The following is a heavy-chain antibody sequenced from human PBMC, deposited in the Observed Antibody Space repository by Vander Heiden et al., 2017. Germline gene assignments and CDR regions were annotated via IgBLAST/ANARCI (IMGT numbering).Heavy chain of an antibody. J-gene: IGHJ4*02. Sequence: QVQLVESGGGVVQPGRSLRLSCAASGFTFSSYGMHWVRQAPGKGLEWVAVISYDGSNKYYADSVKGRLTISRDNSKNTLYLQMNSLRAEDTAVYYCAKDRGDSYGSEGYYFDYWGQGTLVTVSS. V-gene: IGHV3-30*18. CDR2: ISYDGSNK. CDR3: AKDRGDSYGSEGYYFDY. CDR1: GFTFSSYG. D-gene: IGHD5-18*01.